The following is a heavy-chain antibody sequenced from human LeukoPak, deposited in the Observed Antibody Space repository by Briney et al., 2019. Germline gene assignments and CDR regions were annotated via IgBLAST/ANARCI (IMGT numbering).Heavy chain of an antibody. D-gene: IGHD2/OR15-2a*01. J-gene: IGHJ3*01. Sequence: QPGGSLRLSCAGSGFTIGSYWMSWVRQAPGKGLEWVANIRQDGSEKYYVDSVKGRLTTSRDNAKNSLYLQMNSLRAEDTGIYYCARAGYYGDDAFDLWGQGTMVTVSS. CDR3: ARAGYYGDDAFDL. CDR1: GFTIGSYW. CDR2: IRQDGSEK. V-gene: IGHV3-7*01.